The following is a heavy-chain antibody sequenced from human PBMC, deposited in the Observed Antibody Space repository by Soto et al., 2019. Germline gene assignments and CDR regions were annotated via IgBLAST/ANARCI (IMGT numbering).Heavy chain of an antibody. Sequence: QVQLVQSGAEVKKPGASVKVSCKASGYTFTSYGISWVRQAPGQGLEWIGWISAHNGNTKYAQKLQVRFTMTTDTPTSTAYMELRSLRSDDTAVYYCARDLSYGLCDYWGQGTLVTVSS. J-gene: IGHJ4*02. V-gene: IGHV1-18*01. CDR3: ARDLSYGLCDY. D-gene: IGHD5-18*01. CDR1: GYTFTSYG. CDR2: ISAHNGNT.